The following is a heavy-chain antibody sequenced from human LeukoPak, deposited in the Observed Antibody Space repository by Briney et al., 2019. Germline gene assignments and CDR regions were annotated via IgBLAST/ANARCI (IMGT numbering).Heavy chain of an antibody. CDR3: ARDHYDSSGNNWFDP. V-gene: IGHV4-59*01. CDR2: IYYSGST. CDR1: GGSISSYY. Sequence: PSETLSLTCTVSGGSISSYYWSWLRQPPGKGLEWIGYIYYSGSTNYNPSLKSRVTISVDTSKNQFSLKLSSVTAADTAVYYCARDHYDSSGNNWFDPWGQGTLVTVSS. D-gene: IGHD3-22*01. J-gene: IGHJ5*02.